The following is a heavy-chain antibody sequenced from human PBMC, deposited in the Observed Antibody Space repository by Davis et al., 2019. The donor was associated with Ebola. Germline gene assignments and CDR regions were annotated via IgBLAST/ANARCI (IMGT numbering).Heavy chain of an antibody. D-gene: IGHD3-16*02. CDR2: INHSGST. V-gene: IGHV4-34*01. CDR3: ARLEMDDYVWGSYRSLDY. J-gene: IGHJ4*02. Sequence: PSETLSLTCTVSGGSISSYYWRWIRQPPGKGLEWIGEINHSGSTNYNPSLKSRVTISVDTSKNQFSLKLSSVTAADTAVYYYARLEMDDYVWGSYRSLDYWGQGTLVTVSS. CDR1: GGSISSYY.